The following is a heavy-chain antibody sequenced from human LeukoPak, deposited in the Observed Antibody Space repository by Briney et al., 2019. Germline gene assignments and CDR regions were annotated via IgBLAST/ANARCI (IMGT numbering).Heavy chain of an antibody. CDR3: ARESPTSGIDS. D-gene: IGHD2-15*01. Sequence: TGGSLRLSCSASGISVESNYMNWVRQAPGKGLEWVSLIYKNGKEYYAESAKGRFSISRDISKNSLDLQMNRLRGDDTAVYYCARESPTSGIDSWGQGTLVIVSS. CDR2: IYKNGKE. CDR1: GISVESNY. V-gene: IGHV3-53*01. J-gene: IGHJ5*01.